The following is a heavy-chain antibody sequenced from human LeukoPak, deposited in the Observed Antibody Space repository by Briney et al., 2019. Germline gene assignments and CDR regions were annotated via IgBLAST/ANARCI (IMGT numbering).Heavy chain of an antibody. D-gene: IGHD3-16*01. V-gene: IGHV3-74*01. J-gene: IGHJ3*02. CDR1: GFSFSSSW. Sequence: VGSLRLSCAASGFSFSSSWMLWVRQTPGKGLVWLSRISPDGSSTSYADSVKGRFTVSRDIARNTLSLQMNSLRAEDSAVYYCARLQGITPQPMTEGFDIWGQGTMVTVSS. CDR2: ISPDGSST. CDR3: ARLQGITPQPMTEGFDI.